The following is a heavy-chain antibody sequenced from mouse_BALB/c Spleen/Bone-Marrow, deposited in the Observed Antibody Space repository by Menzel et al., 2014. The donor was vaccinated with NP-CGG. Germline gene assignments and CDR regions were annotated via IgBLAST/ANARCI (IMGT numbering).Heavy chain of an antibody. V-gene: IGHV1-9*01. D-gene: IGHD4-1*01. CDR3: ARTGTDWYFDV. J-gene: IGHJ1*01. CDR2: ILPGSGST. Sequence: QVQLQQSGAELIKPGASVRISCKATGYTFSSYWIEWVKQRPGHGLEWIGEILPGSGSTNYNEKFEGKATFTADTSSNTAYMQLSSLTSEDSAVYYCARTGTDWYFDVWGAGTAVTVSS. CDR1: GYTFSSYW.